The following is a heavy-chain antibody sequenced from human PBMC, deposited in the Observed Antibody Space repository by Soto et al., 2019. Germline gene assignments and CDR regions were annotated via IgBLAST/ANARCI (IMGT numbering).Heavy chain of an antibody. CDR1: GGSISSYY. Sequence: QVQLQESGPGLVKPSETLSLTCTVSGGSISSYYWSWIRQPAGKGLEWIGRIYTSGSTNYNPSLKSRVTMSVDTSKNPFSLKRSSVTASDTAVYYCARDGPWIQLRNTYYYDSSGYYYFDYWGQGTLVTVSS. J-gene: IGHJ4*02. CDR2: IYTSGST. D-gene: IGHD3-22*01. V-gene: IGHV4-4*07. CDR3: ARDGPWIQLRNTYYYDSSGYYYFDY.